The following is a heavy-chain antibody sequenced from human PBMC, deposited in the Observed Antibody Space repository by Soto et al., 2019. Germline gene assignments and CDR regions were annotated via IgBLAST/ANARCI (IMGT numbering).Heavy chain of an antibody. CDR3: ARRDYDYIWGSYPTVVGYYYYYMDV. Sequence: SETLSLTCTVSGGSISSYYWSWIRQPPGKGLKWIGYIYYSGSTNYNPSLKSRVTISVDTSKNQFSLKLSSVTAADTAVYYCARRDYDYIWGSYPTVVGYYYYYMDVWGKGTTVTVSS. CDR2: IYYSGST. J-gene: IGHJ6*03. CDR1: GGSISSYY. V-gene: IGHV4-59*08. D-gene: IGHD3-16*01.